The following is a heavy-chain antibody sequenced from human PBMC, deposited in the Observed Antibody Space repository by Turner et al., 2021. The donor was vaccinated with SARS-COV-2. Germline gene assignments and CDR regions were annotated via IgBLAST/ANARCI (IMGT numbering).Heavy chain of an antibody. CDR2: ISSRSSNT. D-gene: IGHD3-3*01. J-gene: IGHJ6*02. CDR1: GFTFSSYS. V-gene: IGHV3-21*01. CDR3: ARDYYDFWSGYNSYYYGMDV. Sequence: EVQVVEAGGGLVRPGGALRLACAASGFTFSSYSMNWVRQAPGKVLEWVSSISSRSSNTYYADSVKGRYTISRDNAKNSLYLQMNSLRAEDTAVYYCARDYYDFWSGYNSYYYGMDVWGQGTTVTVSS.